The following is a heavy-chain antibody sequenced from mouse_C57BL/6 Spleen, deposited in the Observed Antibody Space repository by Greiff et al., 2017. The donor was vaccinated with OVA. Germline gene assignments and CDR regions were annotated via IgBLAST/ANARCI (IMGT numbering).Heavy chain of an antibody. V-gene: IGHV1-26*01. CDR2: INPNNGGT. D-gene: IGHD1-1*01. Sequence: EVQLQQSGPELVKPGASVKISCKASGYTFTDYYMNWVKQSHGKSLEWIGDINPNNGGTSYNQKFKGKATLTVDKSSSTAYMELRSLTSEDSAVYYCARRGDTLVDWYFDVWGTGTTVTVSS. CDR3: ARRGDTLVDWYFDV. J-gene: IGHJ1*03. CDR1: GYTFTDYY.